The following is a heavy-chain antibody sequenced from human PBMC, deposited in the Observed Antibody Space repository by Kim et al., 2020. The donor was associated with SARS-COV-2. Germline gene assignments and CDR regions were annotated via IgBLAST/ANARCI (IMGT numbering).Heavy chain of an antibody. CDR1: GFTFSSYS. CDR3: ARVSPEKYYYGSGSYDG. J-gene: IGHJ4*02. D-gene: IGHD3-10*01. Sequence: GGSLRLSCAASGFTFSSYSMNWVRQAPGKGLEWVSSISSSSSYIYYADSVKGRFTISRDNAKNSLYLQMNSLRAEDTAVYYCARVSPEKYYYGSGSYDGWGQGTLVTVSS. V-gene: IGHV3-21*01. CDR2: ISSSSSYI.